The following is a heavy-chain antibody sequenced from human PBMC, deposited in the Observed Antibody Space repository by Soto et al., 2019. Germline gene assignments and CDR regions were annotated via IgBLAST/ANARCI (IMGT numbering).Heavy chain of an antibody. CDR2: IIPIFGRT. V-gene: IGHV1-69*05. CDR3: AREGKVDTAMGDNWFDP. D-gene: IGHD5-18*01. CDR1: GGTFSSYA. J-gene: IGHJ5*02. Sequence: GASVKVSCKASGGTFSSYAISWVRQAPGQGLEWMGGIIPIFGRTSYAQKFQGRVTMTRDTSTSTVYMELSSLRSEDTAVYYCAREGKVDTAMGDNWFDPWGQGTLVTVSS.